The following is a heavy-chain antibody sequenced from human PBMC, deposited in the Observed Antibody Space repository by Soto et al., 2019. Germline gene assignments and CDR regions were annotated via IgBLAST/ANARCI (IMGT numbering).Heavy chain of an antibody. V-gene: IGHV3-74*01. D-gene: IGHD6-13*01. CDR3: VRLGGSSWADY. Sequence: EVRLVESGGGLVNPGPSRTVSCEASGFAFGGLWMHWVRQAPGKGLEWVSRIDNEGIGTNYADAVRGRFTMSRDNAKNMLYLQMNSLRADDTGVYFCVRLGGSSWADYWGQGTLVTVSS. J-gene: IGHJ4*02. CDR2: IDNEGIGT. CDR1: GFAFGGLW.